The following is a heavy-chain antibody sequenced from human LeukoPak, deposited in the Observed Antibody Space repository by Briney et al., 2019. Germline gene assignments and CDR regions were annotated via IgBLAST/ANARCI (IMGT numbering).Heavy chain of an antibody. V-gene: IGHV3-30*03. CDR3: ARVRRGRSWYYYGMDV. CDR2: ISYDGSNK. J-gene: IGHJ6*02. D-gene: IGHD3-10*01. CDR1: GFTFSSYG. Sequence: GGSLRLSCAASGFTFSSYGMHWVRQAPGKGLEWVAVISYDGSNKYYADSVKGRFTISRDNSKDRLYLQMNSLRPEDTAMYYCARVRRGRSWYYYGMDVWGRGTTVTVSS.